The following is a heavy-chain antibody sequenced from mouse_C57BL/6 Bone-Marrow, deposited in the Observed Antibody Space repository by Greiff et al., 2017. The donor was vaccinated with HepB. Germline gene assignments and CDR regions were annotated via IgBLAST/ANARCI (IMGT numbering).Heavy chain of an antibody. CDR1: GYTFTSYW. CDR3: ARDDYVFDY. V-gene: IGHV1-55*01. Sequence: VQLQQPGAELVKPGASVKMSCKASGYTFTSYWITWVKQRPGQGLEWIGDIYPGSGSTKYNEKFKSKATLTVDTSSSTAHMQLSSLTSEDSAVYYCARDDYVFDYWGQGTTLTVSS. D-gene: IGHD2-4*01. J-gene: IGHJ2*01. CDR2: IYPGSGST.